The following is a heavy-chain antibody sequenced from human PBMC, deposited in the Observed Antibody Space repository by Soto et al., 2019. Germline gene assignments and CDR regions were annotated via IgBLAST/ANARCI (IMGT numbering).Heavy chain of an antibody. J-gene: IGHJ5*02. CDR2: MNPNSGNT. CDR1: GYTFTSYD. Sequence: ASVKVSCKASGYTFTSYDINWVRQATGQGLEWMGWMNPNSGNTGYAQKFQGRVTMTRNTSISTAYMELSSLRSEDTAVYYCARVEVNRSRFITMVRGVITPTNWFDPWGQGTLVTVSS. CDR3: ARVEVNRSRFITMVRGVITPTNWFDP. D-gene: IGHD3-10*01. V-gene: IGHV1-8*01.